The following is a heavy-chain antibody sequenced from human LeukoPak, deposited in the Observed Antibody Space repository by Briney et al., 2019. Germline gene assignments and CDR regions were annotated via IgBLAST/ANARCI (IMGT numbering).Heavy chain of an antibody. CDR1: GGSFSGYY. CDR2: INHSGST. V-gene: IGHV4-34*01. D-gene: IGHD3-10*01. CDR3: ARGTDYYGSGSYYRGYNWFDP. Sequence: SETLSLTCAVYGGSFSGYYWSWIRQPPGKGLEWIGEINHSGSTNYNPSLKSRVTISVDTSKNQFSLKLSAVTAADTAVYYCARGTDYYGSGSYYRGYNWFDPWGQGTLVSVCS. J-gene: IGHJ5*02.